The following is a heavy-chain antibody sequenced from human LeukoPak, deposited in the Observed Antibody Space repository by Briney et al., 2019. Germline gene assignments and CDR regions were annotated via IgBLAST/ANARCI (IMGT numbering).Heavy chain of an antibody. V-gene: IGHV7-4-1*02. CDR3: AASPSVVAATGAWDY. CDR2: INTNTGNP. CDR1: GYTFTSYA. Sequence: ASVKVSCKASGYTFTSYAMNWVRQAPGQGLEWMGWINTNTGNPTYAQGFTGRFVFSLDTSVSTAYLQISSLKAEDTAVYYCAASPSVVAATGAWDYWGQGTLVTVSS. D-gene: IGHD2-15*01. J-gene: IGHJ4*02.